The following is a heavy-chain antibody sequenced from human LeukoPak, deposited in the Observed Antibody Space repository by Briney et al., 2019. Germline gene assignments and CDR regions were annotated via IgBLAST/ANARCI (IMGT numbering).Heavy chain of an antibody. CDR3: ARDHPYYYGSSGYYYPIDY. CDR2: IIAYNGNT. V-gene: IGHV1-18*01. CDR1: GYTFTSYG. J-gene: IGHJ4*02. Sequence: RASVKVSCKASGYTFTSYGISWVRQAPGQGLEWMGWIIAYNGNTNYAQKLPGRVTMTTDTSTSTAYMELRSLRSDDTAVYYCARDHPYYYGSSGYYYPIDYWGQGTLVTVSS. D-gene: IGHD3-22*01.